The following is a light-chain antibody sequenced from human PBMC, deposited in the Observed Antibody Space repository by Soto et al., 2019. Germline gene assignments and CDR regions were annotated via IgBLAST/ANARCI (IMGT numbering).Light chain of an antibody. CDR3: SSYTSSSTVGV. V-gene: IGLV2-14*01. CDR2: EVS. CDR1: SSDVGGYDS. Sequence: QSVLTQPASVSGSPGQSITISCTGTSSDVGGYDSVSWYQQHPGKAPKLMIYEVSNRPSGVSSRFSGSKSGNTASLTISGLQAEDKADYYCSSYTSSSTVGVFGGGTKLTVL. J-gene: IGLJ2*01.